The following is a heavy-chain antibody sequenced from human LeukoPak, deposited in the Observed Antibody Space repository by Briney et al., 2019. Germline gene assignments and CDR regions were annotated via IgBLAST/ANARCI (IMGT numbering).Heavy chain of an antibody. CDR1: GGSISSYY. CDR2: IYYSGST. CDR3: ARSLMVRDLRNWFDP. V-gene: IGHV4-39*07. D-gene: IGHD3-10*01. J-gene: IGHJ5*02. Sequence: SETLSLTCTVSGGSISSYYWSWIRQPPGKGLEWIGSIYYSGSTYYNPSLKSRVTISVDTSKNQFSLKLSSVTAADTAVYYCARSLMVRDLRNWFDPWGQGTLVTVSS.